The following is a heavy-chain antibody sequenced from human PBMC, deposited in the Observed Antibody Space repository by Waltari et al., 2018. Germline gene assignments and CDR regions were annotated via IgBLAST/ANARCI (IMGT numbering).Heavy chain of an antibody. CDR1: VSTFASYV. V-gene: IGHV3-33*01. J-gene: IGHJ4*02. CDR3: ARQGYSGSSLTYDY. D-gene: IGHD6-13*01. Sequence: QVQLAESGGGVVQPGRSLRLSCAVSVSTFASYVMHSVRQAPGKGLEWVAVIWYDGSNQYYADSVKGRFTISRDISKSTLYLQMNSLGPKDTAVYYCARQGYSGSSLTYDYWGQGTLVTVSS. CDR2: IWYDGSNQ.